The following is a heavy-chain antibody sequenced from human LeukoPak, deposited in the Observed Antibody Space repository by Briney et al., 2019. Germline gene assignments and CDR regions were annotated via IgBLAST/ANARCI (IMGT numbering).Heavy chain of an antibody. CDR2: MYTSGTT. CDR3: ARIKWELPGGFDY. D-gene: IGHD1-26*01. V-gene: IGHV4-4*07. J-gene: IGHJ4*02. Sequence: SETLSLTCTVSGASITSYYWSWIRQPAGKGVEWIGRMYTSGTTDYNPSLKSRVTMSVDTSKNQFSLKLTSVTAADTAMYYCARIKWELPGGFDYWGQGTLVTVSS. CDR1: GASITSYY.